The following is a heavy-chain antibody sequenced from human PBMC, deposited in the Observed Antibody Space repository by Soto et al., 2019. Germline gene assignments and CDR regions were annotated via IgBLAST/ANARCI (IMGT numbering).Heavy chain of an antibody. CDR2: IFSNDEK. CDR3: ARVNYLFLSFGGAPYYYFYMVV. J-gene: IGHJ6*03. Sequence: GSGPTLVNHTETLTLTCTVSGFSLSNARMGVSWIRQPPGKALEWLAHIFSNDEKSYSTSLKSRLTISKDTSKSQVVLTMSNMVPLDTATYYCARVNYLFLSFGGAPYYYFYMVVWGKGTTVSVS. V-gene: IGHV2-26*01. CDR1: GFSLSNARMG. D-gene: IGHD3-16*01.